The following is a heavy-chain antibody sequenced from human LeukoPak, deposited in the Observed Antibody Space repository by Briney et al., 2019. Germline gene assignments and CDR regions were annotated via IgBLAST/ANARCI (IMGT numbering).Heavy chain of an antibody. D-gene: IGHD3-10*01. CDR2: LSGSGGGT. CDR1: GFTLSNYG. Sequence: GGSLRLSCAVSGFTLSNYGMSWVRQAPGKGLEWVAGLSGSGGGTNYADSVQGRFTISRDNPKNTLYLQMNSLRAEDTAVYFCAKRGVVIRVFLVGFHKEAYYFDSWAREPWSPSPQ. V-gene: IGHV3-23*01. CDR3: AKRGVVIRVFLVGFHKEAYYFDS. J-gene: IGHJ4*02.